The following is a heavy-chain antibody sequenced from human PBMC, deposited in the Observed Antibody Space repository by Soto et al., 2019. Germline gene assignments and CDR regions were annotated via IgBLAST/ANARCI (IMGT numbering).Heavy chain of an antibody. CDR2: VNEISYT. CDR1: GFSFSDYY. V-gene: IGHV3-11*03. D-gene: IGHD5-12*01. CDR3: AGGYSYGTAY. J-gene: IGHJ4*02. Sequence: PGGSLRLSCAASGFSFSDYYMSWIRQAPGKGLEWVSYVNEISYTNYADSVKGRFTITRDSAKNSLYLQMNGLRAEDTAVYYCAGGYSYGTAYWGQGTLVTVSS.